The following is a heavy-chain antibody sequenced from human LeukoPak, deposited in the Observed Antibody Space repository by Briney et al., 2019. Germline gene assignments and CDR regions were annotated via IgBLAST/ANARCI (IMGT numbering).Heavy chain of an antibody. CDR2: IIPIFGTA. J-gene: IGHJ4*02. CDR3: AGKRDYYDSSGFGLDY. D-gene: IGHD3-22*01. V-gene: IGHV1-69*13. CDR1: GGTFRSYA. Sequence: GASVKVSCKASGGTFRSYAISWVRQAPGQGLEWMGGIIPIFGTANYAQKFQGRVTITADESTSTAYMELSSLRSEDTAVYYCAGKRDYYDSSGFGLDYWGQGTLVTVSS.